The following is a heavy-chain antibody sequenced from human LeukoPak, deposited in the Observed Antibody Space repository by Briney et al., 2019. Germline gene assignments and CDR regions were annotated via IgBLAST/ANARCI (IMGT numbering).Heavy chain of an antibody. CDR3: ATLPLYSSSSPRYYFDY. V-gene: IGHV5-51*01. Sequence: GEPLKISCKGSGYSFTSYWIGWVRQMPGKGLEWMEIIYPGDSDTNYRPSFQGQVTISADKSISTAYLQWSSLKASDTAMYYCATLPLYSSSSPRYYFDYWGQGTLVTVSS. CDR1: GYSFTSYW. CDR2: IYPGDSDT. D-gene: IGHD6-6*01. J-gene: IGHJ4*02.